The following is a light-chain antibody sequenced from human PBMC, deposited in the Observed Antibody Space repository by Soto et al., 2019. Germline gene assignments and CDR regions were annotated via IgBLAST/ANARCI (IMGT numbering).Light chain of an antibody. CDR2: DAS. CDR1: QSVSFNY. V-gene: IGKV3D-20*01. CDR3: QQYRSSPYT. J-gene: IGKJ2*01. Sequence: EIVLTQSPGTLSLSPGERATLSCGASQSVSFNYLAWYQQKVGLAPRLLIYDASRRATGTPDRFSGSGSGTDFILTISRLEPEDFAVYVCQQYRSSPYTFGQGTNLEIK.